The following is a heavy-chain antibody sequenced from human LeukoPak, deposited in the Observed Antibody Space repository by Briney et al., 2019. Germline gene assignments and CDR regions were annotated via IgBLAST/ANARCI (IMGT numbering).Heavy chain of an antibody. CDR2: ISSSGSTI. V-gene: IGHV3-48*03. CDR1: GFTFSSYE. Sequence: PGGSLRLSCAAPGFTFSSYEMNWVRQAPGKGLEWVSYISSSGSTIYYADSVKGRFTISRDNAKNSLYLQMNSLRAEDTAVYYCARIGSSAFDIWGQGTMVTVSS. D-gene: IGHD3-10*01. CDR3: ARIGSSAFDI. J-gene: IGHJ3*02.